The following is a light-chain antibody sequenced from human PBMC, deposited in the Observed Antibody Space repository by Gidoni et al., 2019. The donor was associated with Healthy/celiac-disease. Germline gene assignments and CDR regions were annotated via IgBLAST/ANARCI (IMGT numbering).Light chain of an antibody. CDR3: QQYNNWPPWT. CDR1: QSVSSN. Sequence: IVMTQPPPTQSVSPGERATLSCRASQSVSSNLAWYQQKPGQAPRLLIYGASTRATGIPARFSGSGSGTEFTLTISSLQSEDFAVYYCQQYNNWPPWTFGQGTKVEIK. CDR2: GAS. J-gene: IGKJ1*01. V-gene: IGKV3-15*01.